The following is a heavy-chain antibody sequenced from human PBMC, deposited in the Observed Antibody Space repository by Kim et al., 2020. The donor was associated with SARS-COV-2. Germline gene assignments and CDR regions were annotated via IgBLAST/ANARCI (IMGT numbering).Heavy chain of an antibody. CDR1: GYTFTSYY. Sequence: ASVKVSCKASGYTFTSYYMHWVRQAPGQGLEWMGIINPSGGSTSYAQKFQGRVTMTRDTSTSTVYMELSSLRSEDTAVYYCASSYYYDSSAYWGYFDYWGQGTLVTVSS. CDR3: ASSYYYDSSAYWGYFDY. CDR2: INPSGGST. D-gene: IGHD3-22*01. J-gene: IGHJ4*02. V-gene: IGHV1-46*01.